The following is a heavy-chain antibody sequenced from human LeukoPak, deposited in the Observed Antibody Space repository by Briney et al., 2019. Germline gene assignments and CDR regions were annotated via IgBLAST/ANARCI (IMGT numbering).Heavy chain of an antibody. D-gene: IGHD2-15*01. CDR1: GFRFTGFW. Sequence: GGSLRLSCAASGFRFTGFWMSWVRQAPGKGPEWVANINQESTETYYVDSVRGRFTISRDNAKNSLSLQMNSLRVEDTAVYYCAREVDRSFGYWGQGNLVIVSS. CDR2: INQESTET. V-gene: IGHV3-7*01. CDR3: AREVDRSFGY. J-gene: IGHJ4*02.